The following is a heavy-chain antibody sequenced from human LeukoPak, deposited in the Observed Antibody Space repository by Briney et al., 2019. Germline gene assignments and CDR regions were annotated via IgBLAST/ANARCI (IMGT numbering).Heavy chain of an antibody. CDR3: ARISGGDDGATDY. J-gene: IGHJ4*02. D-gene: IGHD2-21*02. CDR2: IIPILGIA. V-gene: IGHV1-69*04. Sequence: SVKVPCKASGGTFSSYAISWVRQAPGQGLEWMGRIIPILGIANYAQKFQGRVTITADKSTSTAYMELSSLRSEDTAVYYCARISGGDDGATDYWGQGTLVTVSS. CDR1: GGTFSSYA.